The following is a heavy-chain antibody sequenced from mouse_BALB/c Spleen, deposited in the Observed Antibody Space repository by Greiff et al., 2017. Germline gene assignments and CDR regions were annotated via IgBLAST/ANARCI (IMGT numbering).Heavy chain of an antibody. Sequence: VQLQQSGAELVRPGSSVKISCKASGYAFSSYWMNWVKQRPGQGLEWIGQIYPGDGDTNYNGKFKGKATLTADKSSSTAYMQLSSLTSEDSAVYFCAREDTTARIYYAMDYWGQGTSVTVSS. CDR1: GYAFSSYW. CDR3: AREDTTARIYYAMDY. J-gene: IGHJ4*01. D-gene: IGHD1-2*01. V-gene: IGHV1-80*01. CDR2: IYPGDGDT.